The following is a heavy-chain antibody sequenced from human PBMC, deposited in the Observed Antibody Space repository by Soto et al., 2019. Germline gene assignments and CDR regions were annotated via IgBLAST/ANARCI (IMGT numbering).Heavy chain of an antibody. Sequence: GGSLRLSCAASGFTFSGSAMHWVRQASGKGLEWVGRIRSKADSYATAYAASVKGRFTISRDDSKNTAYLQMNSLKTEDTAVYYCTRRREYYYYMDFWGKGTTVTVSS. CDR3: TRRREYYYYMDF. J-gene: IGHJ6*03. V-gene: IGHV3-73*01. D-gene: IGHD1-26*01. CDR1: GFTFSGSA. CDR2: IRSKADSYAT.